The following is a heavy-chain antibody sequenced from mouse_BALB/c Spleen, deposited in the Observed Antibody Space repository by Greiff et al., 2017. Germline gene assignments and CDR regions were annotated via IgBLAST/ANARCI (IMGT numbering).Heavy chain of an antibody. D-gene: IGHD2-1*01. J-gene: IGHJ3*01. Sequence: EVQLQESGPGLVKPSQSLSLTCTVTGYSITSDYAWNWIRQFPGNKLEWMGYISYSGSTSYNPSLKSRISITRDTSKNQFFLQLNSVTTEDTATYYCARWGDYGNYAGWFAYWGQGTLVTVSA. CDR3: ARWGDYGNYAGWFAY. CDR2: ISYSGST. CDR1: GYSITSDYA. V-gene: IGHV3-2*02.